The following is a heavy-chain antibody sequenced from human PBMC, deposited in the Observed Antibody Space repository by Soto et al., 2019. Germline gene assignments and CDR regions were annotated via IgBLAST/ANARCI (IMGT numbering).Heavy chain of an antibody. J-gene: IGHJ6*03. CDR1: GFTFSSYG. CDR2: ISYDGSNK. D-gene: IGHD4-4*01. V-gene: IGHV3-30*18. CDR3: AKAYSNHNDYYYYYMDV. Sequence: QVQLVESGGGVVQPGRSLRLSCAASGFTFSSYGMHWVRQAPGKGLEWVAVISYDGSNKYYADSVKGRFTISRDNSKNTLYLQMNSLRAEDTAVYYCAKAYSNHNDYYYYYMDVWGKGTTVTVSS.